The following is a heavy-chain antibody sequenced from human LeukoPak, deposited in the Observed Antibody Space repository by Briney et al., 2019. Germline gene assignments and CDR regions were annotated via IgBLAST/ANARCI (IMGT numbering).Heavy chain of an antibody. Sequence: PSETLSLTCTVSGGSISSSSYYWSWIRQPAGKGLEWIGRIYTSGSTNYNPSLKSRVTISVDTSKNQFSLKLSSVTAADTAVYYCAREVGATTFDYWGQGTLVTVSS. D-gene: IGHD1-26*01. CDR3: AREVGATTFDY. CDR2: IYTSGST. V-gene: IGHV4-61*02. J-gene: IGHJ4*02. CDR1: GGSISSSSYY.